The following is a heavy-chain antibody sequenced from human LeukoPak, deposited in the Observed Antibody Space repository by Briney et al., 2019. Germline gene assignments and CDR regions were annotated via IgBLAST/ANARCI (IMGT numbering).Heavy chain of an antibody. CDR2: IYYSGST. Sequence: SETLSLTCTVSGGSISSYYWSWLRQPPGKGLEWIGYIYYSGSTNYNPSLKSRVTISVDTSKNQFSLKLSSVTAADTAVYYCARGTYYYDSSGYQTLDYWGQGTLVTVSS. CDR3: ARGTYYYDSSGYQTLDY. J-gene: IGHJ4*02. V-gene: IGHV4-59*01. D-gene: IGHD3-22*01. CDR1: GGSISSYY.